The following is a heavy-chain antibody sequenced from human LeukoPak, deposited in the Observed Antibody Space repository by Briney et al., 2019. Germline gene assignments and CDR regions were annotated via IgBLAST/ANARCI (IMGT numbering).Heavy chain of an antibody. CDR3: ARDWGSIKVIADY. CDR1: GYTFTSYG. CDR2: ISSNSDNT. J-gene: IGHJ4*02. D-gene: IGHD7-27*01. Sequence: ASVNVSCTATGYTFTSYGISWVRQAPGQGREWMGWISSNSDNTNYAQKLQGRVTMTTDTSTSSAYMELRSLRSDDTALYFCARDWGSIKVIADYWGQGTLVTVSS. V-gene: IGHV1-18*01.